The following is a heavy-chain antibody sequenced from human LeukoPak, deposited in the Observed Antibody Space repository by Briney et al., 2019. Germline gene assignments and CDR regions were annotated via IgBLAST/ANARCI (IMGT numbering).Heavy chain of an antibody. CDR1: GYTFTSYY. CDR2: INPSAAST. V-gene: IGHV1-46*03. Sequence: ASVKVSCKGSGYTFTSYYMHWVRQAHGQGLEWMGIINPSAASTTYEQKFRGRVTMPRDTSTSTVYMELSSLRSEETAVYYCARGRAVGVRAGFDYWGQGTLVTVSS. D-gene: IGHD1-26*01. J-gene: IGHJ4*02. CDR3: ARGRAVGVRAGFDY.